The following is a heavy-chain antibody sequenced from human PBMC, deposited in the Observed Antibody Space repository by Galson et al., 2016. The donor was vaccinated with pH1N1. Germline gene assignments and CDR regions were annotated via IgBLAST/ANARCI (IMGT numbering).Heavy chain of an antibody. V-gene: IGHV3-30*03. D-gene: IGHD6-6*01. J-gene: IGHJ4*02. CDR1: GFTFSNHG. Sequence: SLRLSCAASGFTFSNHGMHWVRQAPGMGLEWVAVISAAGGTTYYADSVKGRFSISRDNSKNSLYLQMNSLRAEDTAVCYCARSIAGRVSYWGQGTLVTVSS. CDR3: ARSIAGRVSY. CDR2: ISAAGGTT.